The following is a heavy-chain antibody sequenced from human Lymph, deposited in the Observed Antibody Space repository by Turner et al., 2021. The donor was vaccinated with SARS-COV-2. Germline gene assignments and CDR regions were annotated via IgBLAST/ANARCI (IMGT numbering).Heavy chain of an antibody. CDR3: AKEGEWEFYGGGLDV. CDR1: GFTFSTCG. D-gene: IGHD1-26*01. J-gene: IGHJ6*02. V-gene: IGHV3-30*18. CDR2: ISYDGINK. Sequence: QVQLVESGGGVVQPGRYLRLSYAASGFTFSTCGMHWVRQAPGKGLEGVAVISYDGINKYDADSVKGRFTISRDNSKNTLHLQMNSLRAEDTAVYYCAKEGEWEFYGGGLDVWGQGTTVTVSS.